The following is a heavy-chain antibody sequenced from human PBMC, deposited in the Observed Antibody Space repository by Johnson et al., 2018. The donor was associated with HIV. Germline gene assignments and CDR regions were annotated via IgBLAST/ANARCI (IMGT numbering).Heavy chain of an antibody. CDR1: GFTFNKYG. CDR2: ISYDGDNI. D-gene: IGHD3-10*01. CDR3: AKGRGYYGSGRDNDSFEM. J-gene: IGHJ3*02. V-gene: IGHV3-30*18. Sequence: QVKLVESGGGVVQPGTSLRLSCAASGFTFNKYGMHWVRQAPGKGLEWVAVISYDGDNIFYADSVKGRFTISRDNPMNTLYLQLNSLRAEDTAVYFCAKGRGYYGSGRDNDSFEMWGQGTMVTVSS.